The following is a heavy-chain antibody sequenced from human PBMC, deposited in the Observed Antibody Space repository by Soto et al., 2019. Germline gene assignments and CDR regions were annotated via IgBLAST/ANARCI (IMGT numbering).Heavy chain of an antibody. Sequence: ASVKVSCKASGYTFTSYYMHWVRQAPGQGLEWMGIINPSGGSTSYAQKFQGRVTMTRDTSTSTVYMELSSLRSEDTAVYYCARGGGYCTNGVCYTVYYYYMDVWGKGTTVTVS. D-gene: IGHD2-8*01. CDR1: GYTFTSYY. J-gene: IGHJ6*03. CDR2: INPSGGST. CDR3: ARGGGYCTNGVCYTVYYYYMDV. V-gene: IGHV1-46*03.